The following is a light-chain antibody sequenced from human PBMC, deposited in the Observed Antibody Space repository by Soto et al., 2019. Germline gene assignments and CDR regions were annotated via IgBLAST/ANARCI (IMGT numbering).Light chain of an antibody. CDR2: DVN. CDR3: CSYAGSYTLV. J-gene: IGLJ3*02. CDR1: SSDVGGHDY. Sequence: QSALTQPASVSGSPGQSITISCNGTSSDVGGHDYVSWYQQHPGKAPKLMIYDVNKRPSGVPDRFSGSKSGNTASLTISGLQAEDEGDYYCCSYAGSYTLVFGGGTKLTVL. V-gene: IGLV2-11*01.